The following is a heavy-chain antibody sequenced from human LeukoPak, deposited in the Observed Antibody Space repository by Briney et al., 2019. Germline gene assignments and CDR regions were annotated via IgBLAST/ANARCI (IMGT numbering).Heavy chain of an antibody. CDR2: ISGSGGST. CDR1: GFTFSSYA. J-gene: IGHJ4*02. V-gene: IGHV3-23*01. CDR3: ARDYNSRGYFDY. Sequence: PGGSLRLSCAASGFTFSSYAMSWVRQAPGKGLEWVSAISGSGGSTYYADSVKGRFTISRDNSKNTLYLQMNSLRAEDTAVYYCARDYNSRGYFDYWGQGTLVTVSS. D-gene: IGHD3-10*01.